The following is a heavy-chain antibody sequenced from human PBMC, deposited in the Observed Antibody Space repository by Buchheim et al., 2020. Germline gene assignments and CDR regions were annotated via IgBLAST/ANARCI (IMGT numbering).Heavy chain of an antibody. V-gene: IGHV4-39*07. CDR2: AFYSGST. D-gene: IGHD2/OR15-2a*01. CDR1: GVSINSSRYY. CDR3: ARWEYSYGFLSDY. J-gene: IGHJ4*02. Sequence: QLHLQESGPGLVKPSETLSRTCSVSGVSINSSRYYWGWIRQPPGKGLEWVASAFYSGSTYYNPSLKSRLTISLDAYQGQCDLRLTSVTAADTALYYCARWEYSYGFLSDYWGQGTL.